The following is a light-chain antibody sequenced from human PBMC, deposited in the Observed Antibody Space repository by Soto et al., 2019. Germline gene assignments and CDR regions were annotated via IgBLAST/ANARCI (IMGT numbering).Light chain of an antibody. V-gene: IGKV3-20*01. Sequence: EIVLTQSPATLSLSPGERATLSCRTSQSVSTFLAWYQHKPGQAPRLLIYGASSRATGIPDRFSGSGSGTDFTLTISRLEPEDFAVYYCQQYGSSLWTFGQGTKVDIK. CDR3: QQYGSSLWT. CDR2: GAS. J-gene: IGKJ1*01. CDR1: QSVSTF.